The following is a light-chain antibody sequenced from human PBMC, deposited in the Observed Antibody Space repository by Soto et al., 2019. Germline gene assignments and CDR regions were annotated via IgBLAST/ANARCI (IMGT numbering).Light chain of an antibody. V-gene: IGKV1-33*01. CDR1: QAIRNY. CDR3: QKYDNLPIN. Sequence: DIQITHSPSSLSASVVDRVTITFQASQAIRNYLNWYQQRPGTAPKLLIYGGSTLETGVPSRFSGSGSGTGFTFTISSLQPEDIATYYCQKYDNLPINFGQGTRLEIK. J-gene: IGKJ5*01. CDR2: GGS.